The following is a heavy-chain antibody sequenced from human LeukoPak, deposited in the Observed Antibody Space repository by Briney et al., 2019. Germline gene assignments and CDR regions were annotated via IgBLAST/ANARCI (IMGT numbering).Heavy chain of an antibody. J-gene: IGHJ6*02. CDR2: MNPNSGST. Sequence: ASVKVSCKASGYTFTSYDINWVRQATGQGLEWMGWMNPNSGSTGYAQKFQGRVTMTRNTSISTAYMELSSLRSEDTAVYYCARQRRSPYYYGMDVWGQGTTVTVSS. D-gene: IGHD1-1*01. V-gene: IGHV1-8*01. CDR1: GYTFTSYD. CDR3: ARQRRSPYYYGMDV.